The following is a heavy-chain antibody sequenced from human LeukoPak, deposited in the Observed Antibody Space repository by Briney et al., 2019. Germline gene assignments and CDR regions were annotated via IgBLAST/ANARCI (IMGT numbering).Heavy chain of an antibody. J-gene: IGHJ6*03. CDR2: IKQDGSEK. D-gene: IGHD6-6*01. V-gene: IGHV3-7*01. CDR1: GFTFSNW. Sequence: GGSLRLSCAASGFTFSNWMSWVRQAPGKGLEGVANIKQDGSEKDYVDSVKGRFTISRDNAKNSLYLQMNSLRAEDMGVYYCARVGMAGQLVHYYYYYMDVWGKGTTVTVSS. CDR3: ARVGMAGQLVHYYYYYMDV.